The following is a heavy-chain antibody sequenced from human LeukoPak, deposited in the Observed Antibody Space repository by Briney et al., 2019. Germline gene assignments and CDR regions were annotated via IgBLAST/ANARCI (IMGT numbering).Heavy chain of an antibody. D-gene: IGHD4-11*01. Sequence: PGGSLRLSXAASGFIFSEYAMNWVRQAPGKGLEWVSAISGGGGTTHYADSVKGRFAVSRDNSKNILYLQMTNLRHEDTALYYCAKDRYSNYGNWFDPWGQGTQVTVIS. CDR3: AKDRYSNYGNWFDP. V-gene: IGHV3-23*01. J-gene: IGHJ5*02. CDR2: ISGGGGTT. CDR1: GFIFSEYA.